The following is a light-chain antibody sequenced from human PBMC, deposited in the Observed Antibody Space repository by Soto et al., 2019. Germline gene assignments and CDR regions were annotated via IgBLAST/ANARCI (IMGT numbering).Light chain of an antibody. CDR3: QQYNSYPHT. V-gene: IGKV1-5*03. CDR2: KAS. Sequence: DIQMTQSPSTLSASVGDRVTITCRASQSINNWLAWYQQRPGTAPKLLIYKASTLQTGGPSRFSGSASGTEFTLTISSLQPDDLATYYCQQYNSYPHTFGQGTKLEIK. J-gene: IGKJ2*01. CDR1: QSINNW.